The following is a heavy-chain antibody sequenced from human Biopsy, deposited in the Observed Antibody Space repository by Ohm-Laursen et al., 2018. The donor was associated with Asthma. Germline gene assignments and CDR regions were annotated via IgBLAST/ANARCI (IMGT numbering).Heavy chain of an antibody. D-gene: IGHD3-22*01. CDR1: GDSITSGGCC. V-gene: IGHV4-31*03. CDR3: ARIPRRSGSYFVDY. J-gene: IGHJ4*02. CDR2: IHHSGTS. Sequence: TLSLTCTVPGDSITSGGCCWTWIRQPPGKGLEWIGYIHHSGTSYFNPSLKSRVSFSRDTSKNQFSLRLSSVTAADTAMYYCARIPRRSGSYFVDYWGQGTLVTVSS.